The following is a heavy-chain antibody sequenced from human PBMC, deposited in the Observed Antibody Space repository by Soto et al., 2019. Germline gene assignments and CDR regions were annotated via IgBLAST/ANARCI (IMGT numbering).Heavy chain of an antibody. CDR2: ISGSGGST. D-gene: IGHD2-15*01. V-gene: IGHV3-23*01. CDR1: GFTFSSYA. Sequence: GGSLRLSCAASGFTFSSYAMSWVRQAPGKGLEWVSAISGSGGSTYYADSVKGRFTISRDNSKNTLYLQMNSLRAEDTAVYYCAKHAHPLGYCSGGSCRNWFDPWGQGTLVTVSS. CDR3: AKHAHPLGYCSGGSCRNWFDP. J-gene: IGHJ5*02.